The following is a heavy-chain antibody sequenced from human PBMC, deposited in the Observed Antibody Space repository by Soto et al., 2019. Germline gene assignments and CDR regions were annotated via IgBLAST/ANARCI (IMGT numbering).Heavy chain of an antibody. D-gene: IGHD6-19*01. Sequence: PAEALSLTCTVSGGSMGNIYWGWVRQPPGKGLEWIGCIYYGGTTYYNPSLESRVAISRETSTNQFSMKVSSVTAADTAVYYCAIQGGRQAQWTNFDRWGQGTLVTVSS. V-gene: IGHV4-59*01. CDR2: IYYGGTT. J-gene: IGHJ5*02. CDR1: GGSMGNIY. CDR3: AIQGGRQAQWTNFDR.